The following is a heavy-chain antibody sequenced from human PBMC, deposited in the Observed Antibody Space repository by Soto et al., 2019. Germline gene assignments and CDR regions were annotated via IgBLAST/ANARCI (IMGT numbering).Heavy chain of an antibody. J-gene: IGHJ6*02. V-gene: IGHV1-46*01. CDR2: INPSGGST. CDR1: GYTFTSYY. D-gene: IGHD2-8*01. CDR3: ARDLSRTGYCTNGVCRGGYYYYYGMDV. Sequence: QVQLVQSGAEVKKPGASVKVSCKASGYTFTSYYMHWVRQAPGQGLEWVGIINPSGGSTSYAQKFQGRVTMTRDTSTSTVYMELSSLRSEDTAVYYCARDLSRTGYCTNGVCRGGYYYYYGMDVWGQGTTVTVSS.